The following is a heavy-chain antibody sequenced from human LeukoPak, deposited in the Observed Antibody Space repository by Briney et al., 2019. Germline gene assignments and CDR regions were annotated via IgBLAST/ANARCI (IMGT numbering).Heavy chain of an antibody. J-gene: IGHJ4*02. V-gene: IGHV3-74*01. CDR2: INSDGTST. CDR3: ARGASGYSYG. D-gene: IGHD5-18*01. CDR1: GFTFSSYW. Sequence: GGSLRLSCAASGFTFSSYWMHWVRQPPGKGLVWVSRINSDGTSTSYADSVKGRFTISRDNAENTLYLQMNSLRAEDTAVYYCARGASGYSYGWGQETLVTVSS.